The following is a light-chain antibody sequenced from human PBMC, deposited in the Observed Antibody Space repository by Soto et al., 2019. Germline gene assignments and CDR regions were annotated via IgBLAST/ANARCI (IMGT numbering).Light chain of an antibody. CDR1: QSMGSN. Sequence: EIVLTQSPATLSVSPGERATLSCRASQSMGSNLAWYQQKPGQVPRLLIYDASTRAAGIPAGFSGSGSGTEFTLTISSQQSEDFAVYYCQQYNSWPLTFGGGTKVEI. CDR2: DAS. V-gene: IGKV3-15*01. CDR3: QQYNSWPLT. J-gene: IGKJ4*01.